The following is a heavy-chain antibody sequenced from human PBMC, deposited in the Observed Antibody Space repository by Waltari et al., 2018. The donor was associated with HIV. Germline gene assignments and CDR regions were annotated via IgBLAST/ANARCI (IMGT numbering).Heavy chain of an antibody. CDR2: MIPTSHNP. CDR1: GCMFLSYI. V-gene: IGHV1-69*02. J-gene: IGHJ4*02. CDR3: ATARETMGVDFDY. Sequence: QVPLVHSGAEVRRPWSSVKVSGKASGCMFLSYIINWVRQAPGQGLEWMGRMIPTSHNPNYAQKFQGRVTIPAAKSTSTVYMELTSLRSGDTAVYYCATARETMGVDFDYWGQGTLVTVSS. D-gene: IGHD3-10*01.